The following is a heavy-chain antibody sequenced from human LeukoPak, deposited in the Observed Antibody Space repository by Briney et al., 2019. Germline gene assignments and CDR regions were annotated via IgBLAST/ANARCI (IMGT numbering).Heavy chain of an antibody. J-gene: IGHJ4*02. D-gene: IGHD3-3*01. CDR2: IYSGGST. Sequence: PGGSLRLSCEASGFTVSSNYMSWVRQAPGKGLEWVSVIYSGGSTYYADSVKGRFTISRDNSKNTLYLQMNSLRAEDTAVYYCARGKGGYYLDYWGQGTLVTVSS. V-gene: IGHV3-53*01. CDR1: GFTVSSNY. CDR3: ARGKGGYYLDY.